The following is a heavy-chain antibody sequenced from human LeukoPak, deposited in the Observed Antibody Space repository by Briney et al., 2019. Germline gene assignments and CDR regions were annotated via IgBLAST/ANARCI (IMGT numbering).Heavy chain of an antibody. V-gene: IGHV4-4*07. D-gene: IGHD3-22*01. Sequence: SETLSLTCTVSGGSISSYYWSWIRQPPGKGLEWIGRIYTSGSTNYNPSLKSRVTMSVDTSKNQFSLKLTSVTAADTAVYYCARGRGYYDSSGYYYEEDYWGQGTLVTVSS. CDR1: GGSISSYY. J-gene: IGHJ4*02. CDR3: ARGRGYYDSSGYYYEEDY. CDR2: IYTSGST.